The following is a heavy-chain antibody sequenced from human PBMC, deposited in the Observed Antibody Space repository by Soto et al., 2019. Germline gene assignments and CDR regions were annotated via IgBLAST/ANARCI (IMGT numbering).Heavy chain of an antibody. D-gene: IGHD3-22*01. CDR3: ATLVVLILGFDY. CDR1: GYSITSGYY. CDR2: IYHGGSS. V-gene: IGHV4-38-2*01. Sequence: KPSETLSLTCAVSGYSITSGYYWGWIRQPPGKGLEWIGSIYHGGSSYYNPSLQSRVTISVDTSKNQFSLKLGSVTAADTAVYYCATLVVLILGFDYWGQGTLVTVSS. J-gene: IGHJ4*02.